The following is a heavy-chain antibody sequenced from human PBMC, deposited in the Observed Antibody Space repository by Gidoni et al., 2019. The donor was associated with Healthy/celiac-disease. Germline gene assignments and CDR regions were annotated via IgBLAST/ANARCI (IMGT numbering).Heavy chain of an antibody. CDR2: IYYSGST. D-gene: IGHD2-15*01. V-gene: IGHV4-39*07. Sequence: QLRRQESGTGRVKHSETLSLTCTVSGGSISSSSYYWGWIRQPPGKGLEWIGSIYYSGSTYYNPSLKSRVTISVDTSKNQFSLKLSSVTAADPAVYYCARALAVPNGGQVDYWGQGTLVTVSS. J-gene: IGHJ4*02. CDR1: GGSISSSSYY. CDR3: ARALAVPNGGQVDY.